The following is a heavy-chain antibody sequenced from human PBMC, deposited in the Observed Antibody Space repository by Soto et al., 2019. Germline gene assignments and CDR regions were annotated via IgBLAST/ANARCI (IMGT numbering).Heavy chain of an antibody. CDR2: ISGSCGTT. CDR3: AQGLGQGYYCYYGLGV. Sequence: GRSLRLPCAASGFTFCSYAMSWVRQAPGKRLAWVSGISGSCGTTYYADSVKGRCTISRDNSKNTQYLQMNSLRAEDTALYYCAQGLGQGYYCYYGLGVWGQGTTVTVSS. D-gene: IGHD1-26*01. V-gene: IGHV3-23*01. J-gene: IGHJ6*02. CDR1: GFTFCSYA.